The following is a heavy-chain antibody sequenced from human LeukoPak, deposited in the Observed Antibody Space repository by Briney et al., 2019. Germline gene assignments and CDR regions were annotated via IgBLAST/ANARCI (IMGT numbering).Heavy chain of an antibody. CDR2: IYPGDSDT. J-gene: IGHJ4*02. CDR1: GYSLTGYW. CDR3: ARQWLPQRPFDY. Sequence: GESLKISCKGSGYSLTGYWIGWVRQMPGKGLEWMGIIYPGDSDTRYSPSFQGQVTISADKSVSTAYLQWSSLKASDTAMYYCARQWLPQRPFDYWGQGTLVTVSS. V-gene: IGHV5-51*01. D-gene: IGHD6-19*01.